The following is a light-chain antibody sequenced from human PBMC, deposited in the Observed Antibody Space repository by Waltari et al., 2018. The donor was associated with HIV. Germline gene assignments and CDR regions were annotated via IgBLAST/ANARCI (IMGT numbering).Light chain of an antibody. J-gene: IGLJ1*01. CDR1: RSNIGAGFA. Sequence: QSVLTQPPSVSGAPGQRVTISCSGNRSNIGAGFAVHWYQHLPGTAPKLLIYATTNRPSGVPDRFSGSKSGASASLAITGLQAEDEADYYCQSYDNSLTSYVFATGTRVTVL. CDR2: ATT. CDR3: QSYDNSLTSYV. V-gene: IGLV1-40*03.